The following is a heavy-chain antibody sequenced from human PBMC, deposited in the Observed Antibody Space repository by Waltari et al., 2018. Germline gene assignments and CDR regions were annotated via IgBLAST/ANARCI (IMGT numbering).Heavy chain of an antibody. CDR2: IWYDGSNK. J-gene: IGHJ3*02. V-gene: IGHV3-33*01. CDR3: ARCITMVRGVIITYDAFDI. CDR1: GFTFSSYG. D-gene: IGHD3-10*01. Sequence: QVQLVESGGGVVQPGRSLRLSCAASGFTFSSYGMHWVRQAPGKGREWVAVIWYDGSNKYYADSVKGRFTISRDNSKNTLYLQMNSLRAEDTAVYYCARCITMVRGVIITYDAFDIWGQGTMVTVSS.